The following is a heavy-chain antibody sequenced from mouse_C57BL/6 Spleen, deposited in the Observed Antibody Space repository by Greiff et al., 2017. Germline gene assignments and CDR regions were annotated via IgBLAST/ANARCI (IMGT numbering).Heavy chain of an antibody. J-gene: IGHJ4*01. CDR2: ISSGGSYT. V-gene: IGHV5-6*01. CDR3: ARHIYYYGSSYFYAMDY. Sequence: EVQLVESGGDLVKPGGSLKLSCAASGFTFSSYGMSWVRQTPDKRLEWVATISSGGSYTYYPDSVTGRFTISRDNAKNTLYLQMGSLKSEDTAMYYCARHIYYYGSSYFYAMDYWGQGTSVTVSS. D-gene: IGHD1-1*01. CDR1: GFTFSSYG.